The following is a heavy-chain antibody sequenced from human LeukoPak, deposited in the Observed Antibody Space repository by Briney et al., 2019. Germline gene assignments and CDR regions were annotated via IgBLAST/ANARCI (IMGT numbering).Heavy chain of an antibody. J-gene: IGHJ6*03. V-gene: IGHV3-20*04. CDR1: GFTFSSYE. CDR2: INWNGGST. Sequence: GGSLRLSCAASGFTFSSYEMNWVRQAPGKGLEWVSGINWNGGSTGYADSVKGRFTISRDNAKNSLYLQMNSLRAEDTALYYCARDLGSSWYVHYYYYMDVWGKGTTVTVSS. CDR3: ARDLGSSWYVHYYYYMDV. D-gene: IGHD6-13*01.